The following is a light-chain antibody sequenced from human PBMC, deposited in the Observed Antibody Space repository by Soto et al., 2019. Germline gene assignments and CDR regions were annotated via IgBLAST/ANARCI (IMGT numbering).Light chain of an antibody. CDR1: QSVSSSY. CDR3: QQYGSSPGLT. V-gene: IGKV3-20*01. J-gene: IGKJ4*01. CDR2: GAS. Sequence: EIVLTQSPGTLSLSPGERATLSCRASQSVSSSYLAWYQQKPGQAPRLLIYGASSRAIGIPDRFSGSGSGTDFTLTISRLEPEDFAVYYCQQYGSSPGLTFGGGTKVEIK.